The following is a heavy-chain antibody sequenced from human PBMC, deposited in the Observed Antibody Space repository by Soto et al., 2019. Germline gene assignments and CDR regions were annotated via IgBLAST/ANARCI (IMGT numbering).Heavy chain of an antibody. CDR2: IYWDDDK. Sequence: QITLKESDPTLVKPTQTLTLTCTFSGFSLSTSGVGVGWIRQPPGKALEWLALIYWDDDKRYSPSLKSRLTCTKDTPKNQVVFTLTNIDPVDTATYYCPHTILTGYRSYYSDHWGQGTLVTVSS. D-gene: IGHD3-9*01. CDR3: PHTILTGYRSYYSDH. J-gene: IGHJ4*02. CDR1: GFSLSTSGVG. V-gene: IGHV2-5*02.